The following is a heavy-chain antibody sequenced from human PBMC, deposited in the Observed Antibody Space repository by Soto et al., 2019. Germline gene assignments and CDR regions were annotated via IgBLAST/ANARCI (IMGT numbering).Heavy chain of an antibody. Sequence: SSETLSLTCTVSGGSISSYYWSWIRQPPGKGLEWIGYIYYSGSTNYNPSLKSRVTISVDTSKNQFSLKLSSVTAADTAVYYCARGSDYGNFDYWGQGTLVTVSS. D-gene: IGHD4-17*01. CDR3: ARGSDYGNFDY. V-gene: IGHV4-59*01. J-gene: IGHJ4*02. CDR1: GGSISSYY. CDR2: IYYSGST.